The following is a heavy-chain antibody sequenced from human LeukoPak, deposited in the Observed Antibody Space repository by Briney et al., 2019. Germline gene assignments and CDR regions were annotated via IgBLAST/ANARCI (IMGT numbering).Heavy chain of an antibody. V-gene: IGHV4-59*08. CDR1: GGSTSSDY. CDR2: VYNSGDT. J-gene: IGHJ2*01. CDR3: ARLKLGTYFDL. D-gene: IGHD3-16*01. Sequence: SETLSLTCTVSGGSTSSDYWSWIRQSPGKGLEWVGYVYNSGDTGKNPSLKSRVTILLDTSKNQCSLKLTSVSAADTAVYYCARLKLGTYFDLWGRGTLVTVSS.